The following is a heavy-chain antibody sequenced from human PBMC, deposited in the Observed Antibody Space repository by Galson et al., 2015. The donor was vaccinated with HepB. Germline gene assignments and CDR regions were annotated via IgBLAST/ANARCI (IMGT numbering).Heavy chain of an antibody. J-gene: IGHJ6*02. Sequence: SLRLSCAASGFTVSSNYMSWVRQAPGKGLEWVSVIYSGGSTYYADSVKGRFTISRDNSKNTLYLQMNSLRAEDTAVYYCARSRGWYVRYYYYGMDVWGQGTTVTVSS. D-gene: IGHD6-19*01. V-gene: IGHV3-66*02. CDR2: IYSGGST. CDR3: ARSRGWYVRYYYYGMDV. CDR1: GFTVSSNY.